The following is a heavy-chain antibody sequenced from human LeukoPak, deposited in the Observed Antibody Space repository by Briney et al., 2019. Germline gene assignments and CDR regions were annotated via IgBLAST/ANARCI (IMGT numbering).Heavy chain of an antibody. V-gene: IGHV4-34*01. D-gene: IGHD3-16*02. Sequence: PSETLSLTCAVYGGSFSGYYWSWIRQTPGKGLEWIGEINHSGSTNYNPSLKSRVTISVDTSKNQFSLKLSSVTAADTAVYYCARGRLYDYVWGSYRYYWFDPWGQGTLVTVSS. CDR2: INHSGST. CDR1: GGSFSGYY. CDR3: ARGRLYDYVWGSYRYYWFDP. J-gene: IGHJ5*02.